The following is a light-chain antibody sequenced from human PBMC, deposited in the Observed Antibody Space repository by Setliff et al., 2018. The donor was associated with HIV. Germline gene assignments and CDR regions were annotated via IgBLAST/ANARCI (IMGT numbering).Light chain of an antibody. V-gene: IGLV2-14*03. J-gene: IGLJ1*01. CDR2: YVS. Sequence: QSALTQPASVSGSPGQSITISCTGTTSDVGAYDYVSWYQQHPGRAPRLLIYYVSDRSLGVSRRFSGSKSGNTASLTISGLQTEDEADYYCASYTSSSTPYVFGTGTKVTVL. CDR3: ASYTSSSTPYV. CDR1: TSDVGAYDY.